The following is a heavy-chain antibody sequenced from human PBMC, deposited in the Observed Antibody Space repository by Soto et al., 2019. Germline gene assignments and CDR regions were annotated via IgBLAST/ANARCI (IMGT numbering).Heavy chain of an antibody. D-gene: IGHD3-9*01. J-gene: IGHJ5*02. CDR3: ASLDHYDILTGSEA. CDR2: ISSSGSTI. Sequence: GGSLSLSCAASGFTFSSYEMNWVRQAPGKGLEWVSYISSSGSTIYYADSVKGRFTISRDNAKNSLYLQMNSLRAEDTAVYYCASLDHYDILTGSEAWGQGTLVTVSS. CDR1: GFTFSSYE. V-gene: IGHV3-48*03.